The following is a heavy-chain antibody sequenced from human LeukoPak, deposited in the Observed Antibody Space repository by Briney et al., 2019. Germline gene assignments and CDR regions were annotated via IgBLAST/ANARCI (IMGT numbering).Heavy chain of an antibody. D-gene: IGHD2-21*02. Sequence: GGSLRLSCAASGFTFSSYGMHWVRQAPGKGLEWVAVISYDGSNKYYADSVKGRFTISRDNAKNSLYLQMNSLRAEDTAVYYCATTYCGGDCHFDYWGQGALVTVSS. CDR3: ATTYCGGDCHFDY. CDR1: GFTFSSYG. J-gene: IGHJ4*02. CDR2: ISYDGSNK. V-gene: IGHV3-30*03.